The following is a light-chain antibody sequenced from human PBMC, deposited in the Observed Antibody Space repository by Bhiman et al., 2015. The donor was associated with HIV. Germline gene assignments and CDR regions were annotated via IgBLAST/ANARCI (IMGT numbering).Light chain of an antibody. CDR2: YDS. J-gene: IGLJ2*01. V-gene: IGLV3-21*01. Sequence: SYELTQPPSVSVAPGKTARITCGGNNIESKSVHWYQQKPGQAPVLVIYYDSDRPSGIPERFSGSNSGNTATLTISGSQVVDEADYFCQAWDSANVVFGGGTRLTVL. CDR1: NIESKS. CDR3: QAWDSANVV.